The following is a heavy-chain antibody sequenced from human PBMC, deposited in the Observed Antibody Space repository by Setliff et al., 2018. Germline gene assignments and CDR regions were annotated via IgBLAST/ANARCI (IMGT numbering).Heavy chain of an antibody. CDR2: FYHSASS. V-gene: IGHV4-59*08. CDR3: ARSHYYASGNSHYYYMDV. J-gene: IGHJ6*03. Sequence: LSLTCNVSGGSISSDYWAWIRQPPGKALEWIGYFYHSASSNYNPSLKGRVTMSADTSKKQLYLSLTSVSVADTAMYYCARSHYYASGNSHYYYMDVWGKGTEVTVSS. D-gene: IGHD3-10*01. CDR1: GGSISSDY.